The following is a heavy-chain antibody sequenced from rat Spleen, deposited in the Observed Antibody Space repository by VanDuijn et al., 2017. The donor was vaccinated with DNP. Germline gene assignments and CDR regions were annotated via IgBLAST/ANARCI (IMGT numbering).Heavy chain of an antibody. J-gene: IGHJ2*01. CDR1: GFTFSNYD. Sequence: EVQLVESGGGLVQPGRSLKLSCAASGFTFSNYDMAWVRQAPTKGLEWVASISTSGGSTYYRDSVKGRFTVSRDNAKSTLYLQMDSLRSEDTATYYCARLAVAFDYWGQGVMVTVSS. V-gene: IGHV5-25*01. D-gene: IGHD1-1*01. CDR3: ARLAVAFDY. CDR2: ISTSGGST.